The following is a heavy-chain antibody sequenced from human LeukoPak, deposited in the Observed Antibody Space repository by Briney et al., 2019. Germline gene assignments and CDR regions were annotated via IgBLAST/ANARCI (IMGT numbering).Heavy chain of an antibody. D-gene: IGHD6-19*01. CDR1: GFTFSSYW. CDR3: AKYSSAWNEDY. V-gene: IGHV3-7*01. CDR2: IKQDGSEK. J-gene: IGHJ4*02. Sequence: GGSLRLSCAASGFTFSSYWTSWVRQAPGKGLEWVANIKQDGSEKYYVDSVKGRFTISRDNAKNSLHLQMNSLRAEDTAVYYCAKYSSAWNEDYWGQGTLVTVSS.